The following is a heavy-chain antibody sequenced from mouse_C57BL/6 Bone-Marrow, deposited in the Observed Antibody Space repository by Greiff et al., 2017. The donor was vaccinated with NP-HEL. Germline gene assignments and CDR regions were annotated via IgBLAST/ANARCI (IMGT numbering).Heavy chain of an antibody. J-gene: IGHJ2*01. CDR2: IPPNSVST. D-gene: IGHD2-3*01. Sequence: VQLQQPGAELVKPGASVKLSCKASGYTFTSYWLHWVKQRPGQGLEWIGMIPPNSVSTNYNEKFKSKATLTVDKSSSTAYMQLSSLTSEDSAVYYCARWLLQGYWGQGTTLTVSS. V-gene: IGHV1-64*01. CDR1: GYTFTSYW. CDR3: ARWLLQGY.